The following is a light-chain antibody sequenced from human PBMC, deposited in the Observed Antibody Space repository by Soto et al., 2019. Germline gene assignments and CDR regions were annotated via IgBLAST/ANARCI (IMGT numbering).Light chain of an antibody. CDR2: GAS. CDR1: QTVSNTY. V-gene: IGKV3-20*01. Sequence: EIVLTQFPGALSLPPGERVTLSCRASQTVSNTYLAWYQQKSGQAPKFLIYGASNRATGIPDRFSGSGSGTDFTLTISRLEPEDFAVYYCQQYGALPPTFGGGTKVEIK. J-gene: IGKJ4*01. CDR3: QQYGALPPT.